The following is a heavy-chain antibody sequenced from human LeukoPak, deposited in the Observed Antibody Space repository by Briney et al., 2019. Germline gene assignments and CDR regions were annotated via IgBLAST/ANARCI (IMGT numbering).Heavy chain of an antibody. D-gene: IGHD1-26*01. V-gene: IGHV1-2*02. CDR2: INPSSGGT. J-gene: IGHJ6*03. Sequence: GASVKVSCKASGYTFTGYYMHWVRQAPGQGLEWMGWINPSSGGTNYAQKFQGRVTMTEDTSTDTAYMELSSLRSEDTAVYYCAFSSYYLQGNYYYMDVWGKGTTVTVSS. CDR3: AFSSYYLQGNYYYMDV. CDR1: GYTFTGYY.